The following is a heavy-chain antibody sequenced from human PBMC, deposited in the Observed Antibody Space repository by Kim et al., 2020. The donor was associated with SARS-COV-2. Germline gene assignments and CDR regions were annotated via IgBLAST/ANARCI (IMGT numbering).Heavy chain of an antibody. Sequence: GGSLRLSCAASGFTFSSYAMHWVRQAPGKGLEWVAVISYDGSNKYYADSVKGRFTISRDNSKNTLYLQMNSLRAEDTAVYYCAREGHIVVVVADTPRKFDYWGQGTLVTVSS. D-gene: IGHD2-15*01. V-gene: IGHV3-30*04. CDR3: AREGHIVVVVADTPRKFDY. CDR1: GFTFSSYA. CDR2: ISYDGSNK. J-gene: IGHJ4*02.